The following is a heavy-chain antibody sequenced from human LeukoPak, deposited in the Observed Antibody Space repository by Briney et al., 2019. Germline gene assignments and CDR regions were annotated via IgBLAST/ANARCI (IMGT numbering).Heavy chain of an antibody. D-gene: IGHD1-1*01. CDR2: IRSKAFGGTT. Sequence: PGGSLRLSCATSGFTFGDYAMSWVRQAPGKGLEWVGFIRSKAFGGTTEYAASVKGRFTISRDDSKSIAYLQMNSLKSEDTAVYYGTRTPNNWKGVYYFDSWGQGTLVTVSS. J-gene: IGHJ4*02. V-gene: IGHV3-49*04. CDR1: GFTFGDYA. CDR3: TRTPNNWKGVYYFDS.